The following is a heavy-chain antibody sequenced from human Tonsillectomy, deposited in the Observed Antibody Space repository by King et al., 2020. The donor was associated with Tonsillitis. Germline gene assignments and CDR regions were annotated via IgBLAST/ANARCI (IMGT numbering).Heavy chain of an antibody. Sequence: VQLVESGGGLVQPGGSLRLSCAASGFTFSRYWMSLVRQAPGKGLEWVANINEDGGETYYVDSVGGRFTISRDNAKNSLFLQMNSLRAEDTAIYSCTQGGWLDFWGQGSLVTVSS. J-gene: IGHJ4*02. D-gene: IGHD6-19*01. V-gene: IGHV3-7*01. CDR1: GFTFSRYW. CDR3: TQGGWLDF. CDR2: INEDGGET.